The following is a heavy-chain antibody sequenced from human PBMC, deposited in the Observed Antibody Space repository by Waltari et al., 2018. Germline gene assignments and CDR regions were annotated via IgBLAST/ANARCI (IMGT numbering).Heavy chain of an antibody. CDR3: ARGGRGTDWFDP. CDR1: GYTFTDHY. D-gene: IGHD1-7*01. CDR2: VDPENCEP. V-gene: IGHV1-69-2*01. J-gene: IGHJ5*02. Sequence: EVQLVQSGAEVRRPGATDKISCKASGYTFTDHYMHWVHQALGKGLEWMGRVDPENCEPIEAENFRGRVTITADTSTDTSYMELSSLGSEDTAVYYCARGGRGTDWFDPWGQGTLVTVSS.